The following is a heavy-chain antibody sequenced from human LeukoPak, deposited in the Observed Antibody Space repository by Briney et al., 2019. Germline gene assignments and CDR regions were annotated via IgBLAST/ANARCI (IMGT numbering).Heavy chain of an antibody. V-gene: IGHV7-4-1*02. CDR1: GYTFTSYA. Sequence: ASVKVSCKASGYTFTSYAMNWVRQAPGQGLEWMGWINTNTGNPTYAQGFTGRFVFSLDTSVSTAYLQMNSLRAEDTAVYYCAKDGGFNTVTAFDYWGQGTLVTVSS. J-gene: IGHJ4*02. D-gene: IGHD4-17*01. CDR3: AKDGGFNTVTAFDY. CDR2: INTNTGNP.